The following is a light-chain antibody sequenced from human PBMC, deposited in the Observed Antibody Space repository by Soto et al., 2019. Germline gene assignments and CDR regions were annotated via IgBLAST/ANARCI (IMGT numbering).Light chain of an antibody. Sequence: SYELTQPSSVSVSPGQTAMITCSGDVLAKKYARWIQQKPGQAPVLVIYKDSERPSGIRDRFSGSSSGTTVTLTIGGAQVEDEADYYCYSAADKNLVFGGGIKLTVL. J-gene: IGLJ2*01. CDR3: YSAADKNLV. CDR1: VLAKKY. V-gene: IGLV3-27*01. CDR2: KDS.